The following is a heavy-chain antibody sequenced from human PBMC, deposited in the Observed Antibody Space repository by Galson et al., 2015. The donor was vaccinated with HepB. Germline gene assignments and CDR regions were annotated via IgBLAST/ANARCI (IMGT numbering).Heavy chain of an antibody. V-gene: IGHV3-30*03. D-gene: IGHD6-19*01. CDR1: GFTFSSYG. CDR2: ISYDGSNK. CDR3: ARIARLFEQWLVGYFDY. Sequence: SLRLSCAASGFTFSSYGMHWVRQAPGKGLEWVAVISYDGSNKYYADSVKGRFTISRDNSKNTLYLQMNSLRAEDTAVYYCARIARLFEQWLVGYFDYWGQGTLVTVSS. J-gene: IGHJ4*02.